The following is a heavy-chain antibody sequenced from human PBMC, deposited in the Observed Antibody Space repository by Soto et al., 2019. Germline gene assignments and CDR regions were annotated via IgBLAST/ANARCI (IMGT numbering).Heavy chain of an antibody. Sequence: QLQLQESGPGLVKPSETLSLTCSVSGGSINSKSYFWGWIRQTPGKGLEWIASINYVGKTYYSPSLKSRPXIXXDTSKNQFSLRLSSVTAADTAVYYCARDRYGGFDYWGLGTLVTVSS. J-gene: IGHJ4*02. CDR2: INYVGKT. CDR1: GGSINSKSYF. D-gene: IGHD3-9*01. V-gene: IGHV4-39*02. CDR3: ARDRYGGFDY.